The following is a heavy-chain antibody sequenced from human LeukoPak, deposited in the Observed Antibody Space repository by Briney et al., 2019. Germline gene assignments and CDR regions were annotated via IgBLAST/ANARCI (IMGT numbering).Heavy chain of an antibody. Sequence: SETLSLTCTVSGGSISSHYWSWIRQPPGKGLEWIGYIYYSGSTNYNPSLKSRVTISVDTSKNQFSLRLSSVTAADTAVYYCARHDGYSSGWCFDYWGQGTLVTVSS. V-gene: IGHV4-59*08. J-gene: IGHJ4*02. CDR1: GGSISSHY. CDR3: ARHDGYSSGWCFDY. CDR2: IYYSGST. D-gene: IGHD6-19*01.